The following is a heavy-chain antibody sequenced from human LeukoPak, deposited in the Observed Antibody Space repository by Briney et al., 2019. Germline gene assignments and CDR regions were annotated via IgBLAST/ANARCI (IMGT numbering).Heavy chain of an antibody. Sequence: GGSLRLSCAMPGFTFSSYGMHWVRQAPGKGLEWVAVISYDGSNKYYADSVKGRFTISRDNSKNTLYLQMNSLRAEDTAVYYCAKVRSPRLLWFGFDYWGQGTLVTVSS. V-gene: IGHV3-30*18. CDR2: ISYDGSNK. D-gene: IGHD3-10*01. CDR3: AKVRSPRLLWFGFDY. CDR1: GFTFSSYG. J-gene: IGHJ4*02.